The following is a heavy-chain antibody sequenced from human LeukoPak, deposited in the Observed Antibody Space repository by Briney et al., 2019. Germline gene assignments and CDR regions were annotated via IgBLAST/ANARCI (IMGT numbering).Heavy chain of an antibody. V-gene: IGHV4-59*01. J-gene: IGHJ5*02. CDR1: GCSISSYY. D-gene: IGHD3-22*01. Sequence: SSETLSLTCTVSGCSISSYYWSWIRQPPGKGLEWIGYIYYSGSTNYNPSLKSRVTISVDTSKNQFSLKLSSVTAADTAVYYCAREREGYDSSGYYSYNWFDPWGQGTLVTVSS. CDR2: IYYSGST. CDR3: AREREGYDSSGYYSYNWFDP.